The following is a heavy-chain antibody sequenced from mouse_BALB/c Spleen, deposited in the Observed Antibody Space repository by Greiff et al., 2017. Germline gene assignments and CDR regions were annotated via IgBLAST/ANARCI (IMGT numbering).Heavy chain of an antibody. D-gene: IGHD2-4*01. J-gene: IGHJ2*01. Sequence: EVQLVETGGGLVQPKGSLKLSCAASGFTFNTNAMNWVRQAPGKGLEWVARIRSKSNNYATYYADSVKDRFTISRDDSQSMLYLQMNNLKTEDTAMYYCVREGDYDYYFDYWGQGTTLTVSS. CDR2: IRSKSNNYAT. CDR3: VREGDYDYYFDY. CDR1: GFTFNTNA. V-gene: IGHV10S3*01.